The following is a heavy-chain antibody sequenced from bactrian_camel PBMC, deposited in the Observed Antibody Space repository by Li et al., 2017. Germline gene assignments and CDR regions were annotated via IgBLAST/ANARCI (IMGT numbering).Heavy chain of an antibody. CDR2: IDTRGSV. Sequence: VQLVESGGGLVQPGGSLRLSCVASGFTFGINGMSWVRQAPGKSREGVAAIDTRGSVTIADSVKGRFSISKDNAGSTLYLQMNDLRPEDTAMYYCAAKFCWVQDMNYGHWGQGTQVTVS. CDR3: AAKFCWVQDMNYGH. V-gene: IGHV3S42*01. D-gene: IGHD1*01. J-gene: IGHJ4*01. CDR1: GFTFGING.